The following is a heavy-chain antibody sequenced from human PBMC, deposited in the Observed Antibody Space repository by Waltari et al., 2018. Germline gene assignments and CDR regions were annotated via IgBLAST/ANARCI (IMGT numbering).Heavy chain of an antibody. D-gene: IGHD1-1*01. CDR2: IKKAGKEW. V-gene: IGHV3-7*01. CDR1: GSTFSHYS. CDR3: ARHRDDNNPPDDFDL. J-gene: IGHJ4*02. Sequence: EVQLVESGGTSVQPGGPVSHSFAASGSTFSHYSFRWVRQTSEKGLEWVATIKKAGKEWYNGDSVKGRFTIARHNVKMSLYLQMNSLSVQDTAVYYCARHRDDNNPPDDFDLWGQGTLVTVSS.